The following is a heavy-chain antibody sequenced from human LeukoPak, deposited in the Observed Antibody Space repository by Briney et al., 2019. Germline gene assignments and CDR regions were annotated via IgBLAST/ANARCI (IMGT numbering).Heavy chain of an antibody. V-gene: IGHV3-30*04. CDR3: ARVPGATTVTVREYFQH. Sequence: GGSLRLSCAASGFTFSSYAMHWVRQAPGKGLEWVAVISYDGSNKYYADSVKGRFTISRDNSKNTLYLQINSLRAEDTAVYYCARVPGATTVTVREYFQHWGQGTLVTVSS. CDR2: ISYDGSNK. J-gene: IGHJ1*01. D-gene: IGHD4-17*01. CDR1: GFTFSSYA.